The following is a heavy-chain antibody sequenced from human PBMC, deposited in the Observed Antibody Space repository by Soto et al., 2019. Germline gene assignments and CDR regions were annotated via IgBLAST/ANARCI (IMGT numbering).Heavy chain of an antibody. J-gene: IGHJ4*02. Sequence: QVQLQESGPGLVKPSQTLSLTCTVSGGSISSGGYYWSWIRQHPGKGLEWIGYIYYSGSTYYNPSLKSRVTISVDPSKNQFSLKLSSVTAADTAVYYCARSPSMITFGGVIVPFDYWGQGTLVTVSS. CDR2: IYYSGST. V-gene: IGHV4-31*03. D-gene: IGHD3-16*02. CDR1: GGSISSGGYY. CDR3: ARSPSMITFGGVIVPFDY.